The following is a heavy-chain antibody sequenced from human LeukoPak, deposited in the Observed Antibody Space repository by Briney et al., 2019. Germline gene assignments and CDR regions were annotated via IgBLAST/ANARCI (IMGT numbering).Heavy chain of an antibody. CDR1: GFTVSSNY. CDR3: ARATDSSSGFDY. J-gene: IGHJ4*02. D-gene: IGHD6-13*01. CDR2: IYSGGST. Sequence: GGSLRLSCAASGFTVSSNYMSWVRQAPGKGLEWVSVIYSGGSTYYADSVKGRFTISRDNSKNTLYLQMNSLRAEDTAVYYCARATDSSSGFDYWGQGTLVTVSS. V-gene: IGHV3-53*01.